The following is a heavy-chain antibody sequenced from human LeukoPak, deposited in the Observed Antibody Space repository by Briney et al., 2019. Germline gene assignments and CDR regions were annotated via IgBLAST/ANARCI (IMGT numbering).Heavy chain of an antibody. V-gene: IGHV4-34*01. Sequence: SETLSLTCAVYGESFSGNYWNWIRQPPGKGLEWIGEINHSGSTNYNPSLKSRVTISVDTSKNQFSPKLSSVTAADTAVYYCARIEPGRLGFDYWGQGTLVTVSS. CDR3: ARIEPGRLGFDY. D-gene: IGHD3-16*01. J-gene: IGHJ4*02. CDR2: INHSGST. CDR1: GESFSGNY.